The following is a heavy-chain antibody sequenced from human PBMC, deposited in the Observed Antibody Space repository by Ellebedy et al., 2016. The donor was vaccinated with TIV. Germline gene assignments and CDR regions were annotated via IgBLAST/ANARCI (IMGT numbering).Heavy chain of an antibody. CDR2: INHSGST. CDR3: AGVVSGSYGY. Sequence: GSLRLSXAVYGGSFSGYYWSWIRQPPGKGLEWIGEINHSGSTYYNPSLKSRVTISVDTSKNQFSLKLSSVTAADTAVYYCAGVVSGSYGYWGQGTLVTVSS. V-gene: IGHV4-34*01. D-gene: IGHD1-26*01. CDR1: GGSFSGYY. J-gene: IGHJ4*02.